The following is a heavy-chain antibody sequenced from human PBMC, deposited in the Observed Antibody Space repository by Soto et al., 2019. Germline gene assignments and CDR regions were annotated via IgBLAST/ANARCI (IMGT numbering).Heavy chain of an antibody. CDR1: GGTFSSYA. CDR3: ARGLSNCDYYYYGMDV. Sequence: QVQLVQSGAEVKKPGSSVKVTCKASGGTFSSYAISWVRQAPGQGLEWMGGIIPVFGTANYAQKFQGRVTITADESTRTAYMELSSLTSEDTAVYHCARGLSNCDYYYYGMDVWGQGTTVTVSS. V-gene: IGHV1-69*12. CDR2: IIPVFGTA. J-gene: IGHJ6*02. D-gene: IGHD2-2*01.